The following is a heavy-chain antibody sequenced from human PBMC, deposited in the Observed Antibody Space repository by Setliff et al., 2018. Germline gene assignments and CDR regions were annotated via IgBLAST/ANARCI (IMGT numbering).Heavy chain of an antibody. CDR3: AARCSSTSCRYYYGSGSSVPFDY. D-gene: IGHD3-10*01. Sequence: SVKVPCKASGGTFSSYAISWVRQAPGQGLEWMGGIIPIFGTANYAQKFQGRVTITADESTSTAYMELSSLRSEDTAVYYCAARCSSTSCRYYYGSGSSVPFDYWGQGTLVTAPQ. V-gene: IGHV1-69*13. CDR1: GGTFSSYA. J-gene: IGHJ4*02. CDR2: IIPIFGTA.